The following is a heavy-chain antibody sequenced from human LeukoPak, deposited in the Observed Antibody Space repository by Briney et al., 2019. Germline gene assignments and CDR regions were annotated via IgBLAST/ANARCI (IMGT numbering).Heavy chain of an antibody. CDR2: IYYSGST. Sequence: SETLSLTCSVSGGSISSYYWRWIRQPPGKGLEWIGYIYYSGSTNYNPSLKSRVTISVETSKNHFSLKLSSVTAADTAVYYCARHGSSGWYPYDYWGQGTLVTVSS. D-gene: IGHD6-19*01. V-gene: IGHV4-59*08. J-gene: IGHJ4*02. CDR1: GGSISSYY. CDR3: ARHGSSGWYPYDY.